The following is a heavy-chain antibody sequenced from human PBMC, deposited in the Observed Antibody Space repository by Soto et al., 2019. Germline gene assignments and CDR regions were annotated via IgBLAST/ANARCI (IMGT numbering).Heavy chain of an antibody. D-gene: IGHD6-19*01. CDR3: ARDRSHGYSSGWPTLYYYYGMDV. J-gene: IGHJ6*02. CDR1: GDSVSSNSAA. CDR2: TYYRSKWYN. V-gene: IGHV6-1*01. Sequence: SQTLSLTCAISGDSVSSNSAAWNWIRQSPSRGLEWLGRTYYRSKWYNDYAVSVKSRITINPDTSKNQFSLQLNSVTPEDTAVYYCARDRSHGYSSGWPTLYYYYGMDVWGQGTTVTVSS.